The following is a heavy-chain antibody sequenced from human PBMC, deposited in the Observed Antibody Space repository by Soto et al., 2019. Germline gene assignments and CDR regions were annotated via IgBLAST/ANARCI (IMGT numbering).Heavy chain of an antibody. CDR2: VYYGGST. J-gene: IGHJ4*02. Sequence: SETLSLTCTVSGGSISSSSYYWGWIRQPPGKGLEWIGNVYYGGSTYYNPSLKSRVTISVDTSKSQFSLKLSSVTAADTAVYYCAREDSYGDYVTSYFDYWGQGTLVTVSS. V-gene: IGHV4-39*07. CDR1: GGSISSSSYY. CDR3: AREDSYGDYVTSYFDY. D-gene: IGHD4-17*01.